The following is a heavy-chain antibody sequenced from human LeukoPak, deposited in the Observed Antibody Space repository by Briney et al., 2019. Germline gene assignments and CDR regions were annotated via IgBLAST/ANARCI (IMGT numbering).Heavy chain of an antibody. CDR2: IKSKTDGGTT. D-gene: IGHD6-13*01. J-gene: IGHJ4*02. CDR1: GFTFSNAW. Sequence: PGRSLRLSCAASGFTFSNAWMSWVRQAPGKGLEWLGRIKSKTDGGTTDYAAPVKGRFTISRDDSKSTLYLQMNSLKTEDTAVYYCAYWSSSSWNYWGQGTLVTVSS. V-gene: IGHV3-15*01. CDR3: AYWSSSSWNY.